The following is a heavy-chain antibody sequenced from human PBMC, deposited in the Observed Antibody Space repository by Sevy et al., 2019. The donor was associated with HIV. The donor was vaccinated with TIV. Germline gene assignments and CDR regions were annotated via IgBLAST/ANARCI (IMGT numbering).Heavy chain of an antibody. V-gene: IGHV3-48*03. D-gene: IGHD4-17*01. J-gene: IGHJ4*02. Sequence: GGSLRLTCTASGFTFSSYEMNWVRQAPGKGLEWVSYISKSGSTIHYSDSVKGRFTISRDNAKNSLYLQMNSLRAEDTAVYYCARDLPPSATTVPHFDYWGRGTLVTVSS. CDR1: GFTFSSYE. CDR2: ISKSGSTI. CDR3: ARDLPPSATTVPHFDY.